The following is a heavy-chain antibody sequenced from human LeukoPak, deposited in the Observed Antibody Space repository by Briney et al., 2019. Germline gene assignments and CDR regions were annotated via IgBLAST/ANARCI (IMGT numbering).Heavy chain of an antibody. D-gene: IGHD4-17*01. V-gene: IGHV3-23*01. CDR3: AKRAVTTFSSGFHY. CDR2: ISGIGVAT. CDR1: GFTFGSYA. Sequence: GGSLRLSCAASGFTFGSYAMTWVRQAPGEGLEWVSVISGIGVATYYADSVKGRFTISRDNSKNTLYLQMNSLRAEDTAVYYCAKRAVTTFSSGFHYWRQGTLVTVSS. J-gene: IGHJ4*02.